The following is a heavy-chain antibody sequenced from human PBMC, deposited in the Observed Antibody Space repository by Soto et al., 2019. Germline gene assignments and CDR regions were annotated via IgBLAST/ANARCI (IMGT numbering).Heavy chain of an antibody. CDR3: ARATGDRWFFDL. CDR1: GGSINVTNW. V-gene: IGHV4-4*02. CDR2: VHHSEST. D-gene: IGHD7-27*01. J-gene: IGHJ2*01. Sequence: PSETLSLTCAVSGGSINVTNWWTWVRQPPGKGLEWIGEVHHSESTNYNPSVRSRATISVDRSKNHFSLRLTSVTAADTAFYYCARATGDRWFFDLWGRGALVTVSS.